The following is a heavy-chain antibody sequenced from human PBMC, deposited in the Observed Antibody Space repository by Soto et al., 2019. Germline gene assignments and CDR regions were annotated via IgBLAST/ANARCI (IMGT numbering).Heavy chain of an antibody. CDR2: IYYSGST. J-gene: IGHJ3*02. V-gene: IGHV4-59*01. D-gene: IGHD3-10*01. Sequence: QVQLQESGPGLVKPSETLSLTCTVSGGSISSYYWSWIRQPPGKGLEWIGYIYYSGSTNYNPSLMVRVTISVDTSKNQFSLKLSSVTAADTALYYCARVWGGAFDIWGQGTMVTVSS. CDR3: ARVWGGAFDI. CDR1: GGSISSYY.